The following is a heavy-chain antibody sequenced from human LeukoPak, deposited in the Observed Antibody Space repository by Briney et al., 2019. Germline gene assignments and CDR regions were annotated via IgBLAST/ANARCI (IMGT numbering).Heavy chain of an antibody. J-gene: IGHJ4*02. D-gene: IGHD3-22*01. CDR1: GFTFSSYW. CDR2: IKQDGSEK. CDR3: ARDPGYYDSSGLDY. Sequence: GGSLRLSCAASGFTFSSYWMSWVRQAPGKGLEWVANIKQDGSEKYYVDSVKGRFTIPRDNAKNSLYLQMNSLRAEDTAVYYCARDPGYYDSSGLDYWGQGTLVTVSS. V-gene: IGHV3-7*01.